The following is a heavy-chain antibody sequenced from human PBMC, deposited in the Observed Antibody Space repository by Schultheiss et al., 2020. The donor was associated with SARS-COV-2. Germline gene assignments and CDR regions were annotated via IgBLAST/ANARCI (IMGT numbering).Heavy chain of an antibody. J-gene: IGHJ4*02. CDR3: AREEDAYYDFWSGYSRSSSDYYFDN. Sequence: GESLKISCAASGFVFSNYRMNWVRQPPGKGLEWVSSISGDGTSIYYADSVKGRFTISRDNAKNSFYLQMNSLRAEDTAVYYCAREEDAYYDFWSGYSRSSSDYYFDNWGQGTLVTVSS. CDR2: ISGDGTSI. V-gene: IGHV3-21*06. CDR1: GFVFSNYR. D-gene: IGHD3-3*01.